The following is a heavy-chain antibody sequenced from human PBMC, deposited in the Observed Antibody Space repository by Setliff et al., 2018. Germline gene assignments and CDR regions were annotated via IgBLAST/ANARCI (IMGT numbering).Heavy chain of an antibody. D-gene: IGHD6-25*01. CDR2: VFSGDSDT. V-gene: IGHV5-51*01. CDR3: ARLGAPASHDAFDI. J-gene: IGHJ3*02. Sequence: GESLTISCKGSGYRFTTYWIGWVRQMPGKGLEWMGIVFSGDSDTRYSPSFQGQVTMSADKSINTAYLQWSSLKASDTAMYYCARLGAPASHDAFDIWGQGTMVTV. CDR1: GYRFTTYW.